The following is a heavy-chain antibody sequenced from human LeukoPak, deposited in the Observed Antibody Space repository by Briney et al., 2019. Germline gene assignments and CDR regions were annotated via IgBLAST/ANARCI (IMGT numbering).Heavy chain of an antibody. Sequence: SETLSLTCAVYGGSFSGYYWSWIRQPPGKGLEWIGEINHSGSTNYNPSLKSRVTMSVDTSKNQFSLKLSSVTAADTAVYYCARESPLRGYDAFDIWGQGTMVTVSS. CDR2: INHSGST. CDR1: GGSFSGYY. CDR3: ARESPLRGYDAFDI. V-gene: IGHV4-34*01. D-gene: IGHD3-10*01. J-gene: IGHJ3*02.